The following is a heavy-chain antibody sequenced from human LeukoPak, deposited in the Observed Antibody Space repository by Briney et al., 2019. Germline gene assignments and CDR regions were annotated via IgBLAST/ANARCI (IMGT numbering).Heavy chain of an antibody. CDR2: IYHSGST. CDR1: GGSISSGGYS. J-gene: IGHJ4*02. CDR3: ARVDSSGYYHLDY. Sequence: SETLSLTCAVSGGSISSGGYSWSWIRQPPGKGLEWIGYIYHSGSTYYNPSLKSRVTISVDRSKNQFSLKLSSVTAAGTAVYYCARVDSSGYYHLDYWGQGTLVTVSS. V-gene: IGHV4-30-2*01. D-gene: IGHD3-22*01.